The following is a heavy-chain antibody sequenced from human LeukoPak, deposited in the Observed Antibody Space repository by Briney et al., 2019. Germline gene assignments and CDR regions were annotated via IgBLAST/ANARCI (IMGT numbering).Heavy chain of an antibody. CDR2: IKQDGSEK. D-gene: IGHD3-3*01. CDR1: EFTFNNYW. Sequence: PGGSLRLSCAASEFTFNNYWMSWVRQAPGKGLEWVANIKQDGSEKYYVDSVKGRFTISRDNAKNSLYLQMNSLRAEDTAVYYCARDRRAPYYGFRSGYIDNYYMDVWGKGTTVTVSS. CDR3: ARDRRAPYYGFRSGYIDNYYMDV. J-gene: IGHJ6*03. V-gene: IGHV3-7*01.